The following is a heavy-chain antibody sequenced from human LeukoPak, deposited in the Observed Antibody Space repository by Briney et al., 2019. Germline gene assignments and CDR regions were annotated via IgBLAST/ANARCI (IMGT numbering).Heavy chain of an antibody. D-gene: IGHD6-6*01. Sequence: SETLSLTCTVSGGSISSYYWSWIRQPPGKGLEWIGYIYYSGSTNYNPSLKSRVTTSVDTSKNQFSLKLSSVTAADTAVYYCAGVAVSSSSFDYWGQGTLVTVSS. CDR3: AGVAVSSSSFDY. CDR2: IYYSGST. J-gene: IGHJ4*02. CDR1: GGSISSYY. V-gene: IGHV4-59*01.